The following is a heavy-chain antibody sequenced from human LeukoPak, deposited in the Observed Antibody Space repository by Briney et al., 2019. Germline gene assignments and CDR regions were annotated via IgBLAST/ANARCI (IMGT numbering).Heavy chain of an antibody. CDR2: ISAYNGNT. J-gene: IGHJ4*02. CDR1: GYTFTRYG. CDR3: ARDIRGRLRYFDWLPPFDY. D-gene: IGHD3-9*01. V-gene: IGHV1-18*01. Sequence: ASVKVSCKASGYTFTRYGISWVRQAPGQGLEGMGWISAYNGNTNYAQKLQGRVTMTTDTSTSTAYMELRSLRSDDTAVYYCARDIRGRLRYFDWLPPFDYWGQGTLVTVSS.